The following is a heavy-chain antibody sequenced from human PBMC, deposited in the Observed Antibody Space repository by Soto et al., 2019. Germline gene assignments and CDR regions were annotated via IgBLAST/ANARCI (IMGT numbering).Heavy chain of an antibody. CDR3: ARVLSSWPYHFDY. J-gene: IGHJ4*02. D-gene: IGHD6-13*01. CDR1: GGSAGSGGYQ. V-gene: IGHV4-61*08. Sequence: PEETLSLTCTVSGGSAGSGGYQWSXXRQPPGEGLEWIGYIYYSGSTNYNPSLKSRVIISVDTSKNQFSLKLTSVTAADTAVYYCARVLSSWPYHFDYWGQGALVTVS. CDR2: IYYSGST.